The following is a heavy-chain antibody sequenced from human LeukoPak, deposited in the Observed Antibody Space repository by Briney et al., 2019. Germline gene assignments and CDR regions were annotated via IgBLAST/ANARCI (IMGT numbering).Heavy chain of an antibody. Sequence: GGSLRLSCAASGFTFSSYAMHWVRQAPGKGLEWVAVISYDGSNKYYADSVKGRFTISRDNGKSSLFLQMNSLRAEDTAVYYCARVRSVGGNPHAFDIWGQGTMVTVSS. J-gene: IGHJ3*02. D-gene: IGHD4-23*01. CDR1: GFTFSSYA. CDR3: ARVRSVGGNPHAFDI. V-gene: IGHV3-30-3*01. CDR2: ISYDGSNK.